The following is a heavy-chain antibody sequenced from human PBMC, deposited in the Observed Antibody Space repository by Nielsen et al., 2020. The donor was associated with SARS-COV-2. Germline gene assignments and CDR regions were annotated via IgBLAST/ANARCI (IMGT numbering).Heavy chain of an antibody. CDR2: ISGSGGST. D-gene: IGHD3-22*01. V-gene: IGHV3-23*01. CDR3: AKDRYYYDSSGYYYSPYYYYGMDV. Sequence: WIRQPPGKGLEWVSAISGSGGSTYYADSVKGRSTISRDNSKNTLYLQMNSLRAEDTAVYYCAKDRYYYDSSGYYYSPYYYYGMDVWGQGTTVTVSS. J-gene: IGHJ6*02.